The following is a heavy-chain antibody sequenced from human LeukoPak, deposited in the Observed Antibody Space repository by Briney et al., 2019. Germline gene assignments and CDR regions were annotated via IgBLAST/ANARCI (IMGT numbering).Heavy chain of an antibody. V-gene: IGHV3-15*01. CDR2: IKSKTDGGTT. CDR3: TTDPLYDFWSGYYIGSFDY. Sequence: GGSLRLSCAASGFTFSNAWMSWVRQAPGKGLEWVGRIKSKTDGGTTDYAAPVKGRFTISRDDSKNTLYLQMNSLKTEDTAVYYCTTDPLYDFWSGYYIGSFDYWGQGTLVTVSS. J-gene: IGHJ4*02. D-gene: IGHD3-3*01. CDR1: GFTFSNAW.